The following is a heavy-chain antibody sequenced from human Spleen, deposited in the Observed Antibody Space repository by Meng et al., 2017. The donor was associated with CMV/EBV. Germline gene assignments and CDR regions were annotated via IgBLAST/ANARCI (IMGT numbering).Heavy chain of an antibody. CDR2: IYGKGGSV. V-gene: IGHV3-20*04. CDR3: ARGYTYVDYNFYGMDV. CDR1: GFTFQDFG. J-gene: IGHJ6*02. Sequence: GESLKISCVGSGFTFQDFGMGWVRQGPGKGLEWVSGIYGKGGSVHYADSVKGRFSISRDNGKSSLFLQMNSLRAEDTGVYFCARGYTYVDYNFYGMDVWGQGTTVTVSS. D-gene: IGHD4/OR15-4a*01.